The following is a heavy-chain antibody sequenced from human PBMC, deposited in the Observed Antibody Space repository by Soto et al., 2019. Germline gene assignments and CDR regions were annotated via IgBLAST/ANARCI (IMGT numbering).Heavy chain of an antibody. Sequence: ASVKVSSKASGYSFSSYGVNWVRQAPGQGLEWMGWINTKTGNRNYAQKFEDRVTMTTATSTSTVYMELRSLRSDDTAVYYCARDRLRGYDSSGFYSWGQGTLVTVSS. J-gene: IGHJ4*02. CDR1: GYSFSSYG. CDR3: ARDRLRGYDSSGFYS. D-gene: IGHD3-22*01. V-gene: IGHV1-18*01. CDR2: INTKTGNR.